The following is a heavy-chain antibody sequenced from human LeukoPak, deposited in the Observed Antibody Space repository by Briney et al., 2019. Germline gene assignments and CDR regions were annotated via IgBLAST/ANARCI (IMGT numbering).Heavy chain of an antibody. CDR1: GFTVSSNY. CDR3: ARYYYDSSGYYYEYFDY. J-gene: IGHJ4*02. CDR2: IYSGGST. V-gene: IGHV3-53*01. Sequence: GGSLRLSCAASGFTVSSNYVSWVRQAPGKGLEWVSVIYSGGSTYYADSVKGRFTISRDNSKNTLYLQMNSLRAEDTAEYYCARYYYDSSGYYYEYFDYWGQGTLVTVSS. D-gene: IGHD3-22*01.